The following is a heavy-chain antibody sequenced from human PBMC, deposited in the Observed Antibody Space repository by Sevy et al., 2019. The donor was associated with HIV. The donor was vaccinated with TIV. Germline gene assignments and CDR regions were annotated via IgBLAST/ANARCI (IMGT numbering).Heavy chain of an antibody. CDR3: ATQGDYGGNP. Sequence: ASVKVSCKVSGYTLTELSMHWVRQAPGKGLEWMGGFDPEDGETIYAQKFQGRVTMTEETSTDTAYMELSSLRSEDTAVYYCATQGDYGGNPWGQGTLVTVSS. J-gene: IGHJ5*02. V-gene: IGHV1-24*01. D-gene: IGHD4-17*01. CDR1: GYTLTELS. CDR2: FDPEDGET.